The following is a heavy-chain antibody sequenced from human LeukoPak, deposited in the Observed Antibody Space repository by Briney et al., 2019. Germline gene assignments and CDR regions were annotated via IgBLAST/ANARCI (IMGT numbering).Heavy chain of an antibody. CDR3: ARDRSGYDILTGYHGPRNAFDI. CDR1: GYTFTGYY. Sequence: GASVKVSCKASGYTFTGYYMHWVRQAPGQGLEWMGWISAYNGNTSHAQKLQGRVTMTTDTSTSTAYMELRSLRSDDTAVYYCARDRSGYDILTGYHGPRNAFDIWGQGTMVTVSS. D-gene: IGHD3-9*01. V-gene: IGHV1-18*04. CDR2: ISAYNGNT. J-gene: IGHJ3*02.